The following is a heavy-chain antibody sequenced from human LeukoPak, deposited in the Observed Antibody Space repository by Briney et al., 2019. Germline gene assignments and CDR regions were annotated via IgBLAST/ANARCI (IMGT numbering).Heavy chain of an antibody. CDR2: INPSGGRT. D-gene: IGHD2-15*01. CDR3: ARGLVSSGGTLDY. CDR1: GYTFTSHY. J-gene: IGHJ4*02. Sequence: ASVKVSCKASGYTFTSHYMHWVRQAPGQGLEWMGIINPSGGRTTFVQKFQGRVTMTRDTSTSTVYMELSSLRSEDTALYYCARGLVSSGGTLDYWGQGTLVIVSS. V-gene: IGHV1-46*01.